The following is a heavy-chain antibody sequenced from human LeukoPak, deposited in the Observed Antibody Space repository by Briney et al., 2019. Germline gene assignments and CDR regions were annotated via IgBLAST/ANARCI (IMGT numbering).Heavy chain of an antibody. J-gene: IGHJ4*02. Sequence: GGSLRLSCAASGFTFSSYAMHWVRQAPGKGLEWVAVISYDGSNKYYADSVKGRFTISRDNSKNTLYLQMNSLRAEDTAVYYCARGARSFTIFGVIYWGQGTLVTVSS. CDR2: ISYDGSNK. V-gene: IGHV3-30-3*01. CDR1: GFTFSSYA. CDR3: ARGARSFTIFGVIY. D-gene: IGHD3-3*01.